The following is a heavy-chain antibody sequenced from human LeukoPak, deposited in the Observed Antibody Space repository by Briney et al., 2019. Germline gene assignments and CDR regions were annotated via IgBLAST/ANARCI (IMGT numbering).Heavy chain of an antibody. J-gene: IGHJ4*02. CDR1: GYTFTGYY. CDR3: ARDLSPGIAVAGQKKGNFDY. D-gene: IGHD6-19*01. CDR2: INPNSGGT. V-gene: IGHV1-2*02. Sequence: GASVKVSCKASGYTFTGYYMHWVRQAPGQGLEWMGWINPNSGGTNYAQKFQGRVTMTRDTSISTAYVELSRLRSDDTAVYYCARDLSPGIAVAGQKKGNFDYWGQGTLVTVSS.